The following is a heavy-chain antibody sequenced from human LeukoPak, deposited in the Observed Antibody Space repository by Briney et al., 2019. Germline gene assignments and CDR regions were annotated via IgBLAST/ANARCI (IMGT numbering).Heavy chain of an antibody. V-gene: IGHV3-23*01. Sequence: GGSLRLSCAASGFTFSSYGMSWVRQAPGKGLEWVSAISGSGGSTYYADSVKGRFTISRNNSKNTLYLQMNSLRAEDTAIYYCAKDSGGSGSLIHYWGQGTLVTVSS. CDR3: AKDSGGSGSLIHY. J-gene: IGHJ4*02. D-gene: IGHD3-10*01. CDR2: ISGSGGST. CDR1: GFTFSSYG.